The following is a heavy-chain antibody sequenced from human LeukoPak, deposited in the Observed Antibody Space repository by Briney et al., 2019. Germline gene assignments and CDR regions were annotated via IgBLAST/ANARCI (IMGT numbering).Heavy chain of an antibody. CDR2: IYYSGSS. J-gene: IGHJ4*02. CDR3: ARQGRYMAAAGTPNFDY. V-gene: IGHV4-39*01. D-gene: IGHD6-13*01. Sequence: PSETLSLTCTVSGGSISSSSYYWGRIRQPPGKGLEWIGSIYYSGSSYYNPSLKSRVTMSVDTSKNQFSLNLSSVTAADTAVYYCARQGRYMAAAGTPNFDYWGQGTLVTVSS. CDR1: GGSISSSSYY.